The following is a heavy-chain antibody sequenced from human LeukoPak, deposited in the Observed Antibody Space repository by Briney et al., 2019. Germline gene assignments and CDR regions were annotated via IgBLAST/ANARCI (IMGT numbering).Heavy chain of an antibody. CDR2: IYYSGST. Sequence: SETLSLTCPVSGGSISSGGYYWSWLREHPGKGLEWIGYIYYSGSTYYNPSLKSRVTTSVDTSKNQFSLKLSSVTAADTAVYYCARVNGDGDDTMIDYWGQGTLVTVSS. CDR3: ARVNGDGDDTMIDY. V-gene: IGHV4-31*03. J-gene: IGHJ4*02. D-gene: IGHD4-17*01. CDR1: GGSISSGGYY.